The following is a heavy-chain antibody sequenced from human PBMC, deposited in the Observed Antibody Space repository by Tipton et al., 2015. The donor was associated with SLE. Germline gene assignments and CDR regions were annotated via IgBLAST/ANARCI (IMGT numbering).Heavy chain of an antibody. J-gene: IGHJ6*02. D-gene: IGHD2-21*01. CDR3: ARDWGGERDV. CDR2: IKSETDGGTT. Sequence: SLRLSCAASGFTFNNAWMSWVRQAPGKGLEWVGRIKSETDGGTTDYAAPVKGRFAMSRDDSKNTLYLQMNSLRADDTAIYYCARDWGGERDVWGQGTAVTVSS. CDR1: GFTFNNAW. V-gene: IGHV3-15*01.